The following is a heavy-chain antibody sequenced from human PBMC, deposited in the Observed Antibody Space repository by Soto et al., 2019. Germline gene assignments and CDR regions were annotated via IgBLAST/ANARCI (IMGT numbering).Heavy chain of an antibody. CDR3: SRDLRRGKYSPPPDS. D-gene: IGHD4-17*01. CDR2: INTYNGNT. J-gene: IGHJ5*01. CDR1: GYTFDGYG. Sequence: ASVKVSCKASGYTFDGYGSTWVRQAPGQGLEWMGWINTYNGNTYYAQKFQGRVTLTTDTSSSTAYMELRGLRSDDTAVYYWSRDLRRGKYSPPPDSWGQGALVTVSS. V-gene: IGHV1-18*01.